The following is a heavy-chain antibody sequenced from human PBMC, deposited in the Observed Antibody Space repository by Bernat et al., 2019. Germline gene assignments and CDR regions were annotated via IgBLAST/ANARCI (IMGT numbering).Heavy chain of an antibody. CDR2: IIPILGRA. Sequence: QVQLVQSGAEVKKPGSSVKVSCKASGGTFSSYAISWVRQAPGQGLEWRGRIIPILGRANYAQKFQGRVTITADKSTSTAYMELSSLRSEDTAVYYCARSKRAPYCGGDCLDAFDIWGQGTMVTVSS. D-gene: IGHD2-21*02. CDR1: GGTFSSYA. J-gene: IGHJ3*02. CDR3: ARSKRAPYCGGDCLDAFDI. V-gene: IGHV1-69*04.